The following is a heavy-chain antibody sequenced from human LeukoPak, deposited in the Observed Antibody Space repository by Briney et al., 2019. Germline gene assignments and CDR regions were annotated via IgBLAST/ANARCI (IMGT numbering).Heavy chain of an antibody. CDR2: INAGNGNT. CDR1: GYTFTSYA. Sequence: ASVKVSCKASGYTFTSYAMHWVRQAPGQRLEWMGWINAGNGNTKYSQKFQGRVTITRDTSASTAYMELRSLRSDGTAVYYCARVSKLGIVDYWGQGTLVTVSS. J-gene: IGHJ4*02. V-gene: IGHV1-3*01. CDR3: ARVSKLGIVDY. D-gene: IGHD7-27*01.